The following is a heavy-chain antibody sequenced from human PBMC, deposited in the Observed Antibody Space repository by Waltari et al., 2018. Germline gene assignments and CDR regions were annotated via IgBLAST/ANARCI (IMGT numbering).Heavy chain of an antibody. V-gene: IGHV1-69*13. CDR1: GLTFSSYA. Sequence: QVQLVQVGAAVKKPGSSVKVSCRASGLTFSSYAIRGGRQAPGQGLEWMGRISPICGTANYAQKYQGTVTITADKSTSTAYMELSSLRSEDTDVYYCARVPAATYYMDVWGKGTTVTISS. CDR3: ARVPAATYYMDV. J-gene: IGHJ6*03. D-gene: IGHD2-2*01. CDR2: ISPICGTA.